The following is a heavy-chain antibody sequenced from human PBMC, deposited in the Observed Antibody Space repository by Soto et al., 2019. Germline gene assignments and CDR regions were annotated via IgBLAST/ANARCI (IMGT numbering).Heavy chain of an antibody. V-gene: IGHV3-43*01. J-gene: IGHJ5*02. CDR2: ISWNGGST. D-gene: IGHD1-26*01. CDR1: GFTFDDYT. Sequence: GGSLRLSCAASGFTFDDYTMHWVRQAPGKGLEWVSLISWNGGSTYYADSVKGRFTISRDNSKNSLYLQMNSLRTEYTALYYCAKDGMSGSYYLGSWFGPWGQGTLVTVSS. CDR3: AKDGMSGSYYLGSWFGP.